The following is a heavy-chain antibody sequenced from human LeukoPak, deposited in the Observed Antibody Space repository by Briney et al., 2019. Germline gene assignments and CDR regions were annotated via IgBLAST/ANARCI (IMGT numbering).Heavy chain of an antibody. CDR2: ISHSGSA. CDR1: GGPLSSNTYY. CDR3: ASPPSYYYETSGYSHDAFDL. J-gene: IGHJ3*01. D-gene: IGHD3-22*01. Sequence: SETLSLTCTVSGGPLSSNTYYWGWIRQPPGKGLEWIGSISHSGSAYYNPSLKSRVSISVDTSMTQMSLKLSSVTATDTAVYYCASPPSYYYETSGYSHDAFDLWGQGTMITVSS. V-gene: IGHV4-39*01.